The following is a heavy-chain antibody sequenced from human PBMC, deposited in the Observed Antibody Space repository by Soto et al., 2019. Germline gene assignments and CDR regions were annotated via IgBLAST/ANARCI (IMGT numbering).Heavy chain of an antibody. CDR1: GGSVSGGGYY. Sequence: QVQLQESGPGLVKPSQTLSLTCSVSGGSVSGGGYYWSWIRQLPGKGLEWIGYIYHTGSTFYNPSLKSRVTILLDTSKSQFSLKLTSVTAADTAMYYCAGSPARSTFDYWGQGTLVTVSS. J-gene: IGHJ4*02. V-gene: IGHV4-31*03. CDR2: IYHTGST. CDR3: AGSPARSTFDY. D-gene: IGHD1-26*01.